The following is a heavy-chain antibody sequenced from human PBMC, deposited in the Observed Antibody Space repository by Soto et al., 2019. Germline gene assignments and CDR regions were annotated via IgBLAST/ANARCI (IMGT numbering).Heavy chain of an antibody. CDR3: ARSYGSGRGDWFDP. J-gene: IGHJ5*02. CDR1: GGSISSGDYY. CDR2: IYYSGST. D-gene: IGHD3-10*01. Sequence: SDTLSLTCTVSGGSISSGDYYWSWIRQPPGKGLEWIGYIYYSGSTYYNPSLKSRVTISVDTSKNQFSLKLSSVTAADTAVYYCARSYGSGRGDWFDPWGQGTLVTVSS. V-gene: IGHV4-30-4*02.